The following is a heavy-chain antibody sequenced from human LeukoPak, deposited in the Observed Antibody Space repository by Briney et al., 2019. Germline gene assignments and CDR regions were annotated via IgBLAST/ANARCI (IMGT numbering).Heavy chain of an antibody. CDR2: INPSGGST. Sequence: ASVKVSCKASGYTFTGYYMHWVRQAPGQGLEWMGIINPSGGSTSYAQKFQGRVTMTRDTSTSTVYMELSSPRSEDTAVYYCARDGIAAAPCNYWGQGTLVTVSS. CDR1: GYTFTGYY. V-gene: IGHV1-46*01. J-gene: IGHJ4*02. D-gene: IGHD6-13*01. CDR3: ARDGIAAAPCNY.